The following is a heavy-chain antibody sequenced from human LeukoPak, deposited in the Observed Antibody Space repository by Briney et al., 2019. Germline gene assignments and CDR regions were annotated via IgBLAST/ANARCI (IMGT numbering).Heavy chain of an antibody. D-gene: IGHD3-22*01. CDR3: ARDLRGYYDSSGYYFGGRLYYYYYYMDV. Sequence: PSETLSLTCTVSGGSISSYYWSWIRQPPGKGLEWIGSIYYSGSTYYNPSLKSRVTISVDTSKNQFSLKLSSVTAADTAVYYCARDLRGYYDSSGYYFGGRLYYYYYYMDVWGKGTTVTVSS. CDR1: GGSISSYY. V-gene: IGHV4-59*12. CDR2: IYYSGST. J-gene: IGHJ6*03.